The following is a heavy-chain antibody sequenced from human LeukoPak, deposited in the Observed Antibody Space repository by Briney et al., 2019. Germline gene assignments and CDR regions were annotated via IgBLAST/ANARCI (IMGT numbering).Heavy chain of an antibody. Sequence: GALRLSCAASGFTFSSYWMSWVRQAPGKGLEWVANIKQDGSEKYYVDSVKGRFTISRDNAKNSLYLQMNSLRAEDTAVYYCARDKIVGATNLDYWGQGTLVTVSS. CDR3: ARDKIVGATNLDY. CDR2: IKQDGSEK. CDR1: GFTFSSYW. J-gene: IGHJ4*02. D-gene: IGHD1-26*01. V-gene: IGHV3-7*01.